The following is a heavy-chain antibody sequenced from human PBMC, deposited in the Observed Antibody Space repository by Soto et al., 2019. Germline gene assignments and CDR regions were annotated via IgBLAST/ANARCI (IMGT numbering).Heavy chain of an antibody. J-gene: IGHJ4*02. D-gene: IGHD3-3*01. CDR1: GFTFSSYS. CDR3: ARDSYDFWTAYPY. CDR2: ISSSSSYI. Sequence: EVQLVESGGGLVKPGASLRLSCAASGFTFSSYSMSWVRQAPGRGLEWVSSISSSSSYIYYADSVKGRFTISRDNAKNSLYLQMNSLRAEDTAVYYCARDSYDFWTAYPYWGQGTQVTVSS. V-gene: IGHV3-21*01.